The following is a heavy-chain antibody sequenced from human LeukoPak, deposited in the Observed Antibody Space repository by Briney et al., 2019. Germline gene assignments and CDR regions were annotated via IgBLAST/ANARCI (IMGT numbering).Heavy chain of an antibody. CDR1: GGSISRYY. Sequence: PSETVSLTCTVSGGSISRYYWSWIRQPPGKGLEWIGYIYSTGSTNSNPSLKSRVTISVDTSNNQFSLKLRSMTAADTAVYFCARHESAVGALFYWGQGTLVTVSS. V-gene: IGHV4-59*08. CDR2: IYSTGST. J-gene: IGHJ4*02. CDR3: ARHESAVGALFY. D-gene: IGHD1-26*01.